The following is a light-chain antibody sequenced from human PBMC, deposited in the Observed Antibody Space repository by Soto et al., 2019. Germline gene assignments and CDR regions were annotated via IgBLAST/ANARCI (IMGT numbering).Light chain of an antibody. J-gene: IGKJ1*01. Sequence: VMTQSPATLSVSPGERATLSCRASQSVSTNLAWYQQKPGQAPRLLFYGASTRATGIPARFSGSGSGTEFTLTMSSLHPEDFALYYCQQYDNWPVWTFGQGTKVEIK. CDR2: GAS. CDR1: QSVSTN. CDR3: QQYDNWPVWT. V-gene: IGKV3-15*01.